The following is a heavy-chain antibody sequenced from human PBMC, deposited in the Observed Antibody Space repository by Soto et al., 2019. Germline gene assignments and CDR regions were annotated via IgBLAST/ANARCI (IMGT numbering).Heavy chain of an antibody. J-gene: IGHJ6*02. CDR3: AKAELGGSGSLYRLSSRPKYYYGMDV. D-gene: IGHD3-10*01. CDR2: INPNSGGT. CDR1: GYTFSGFY. V-gene: IGHV1-2*02. Sequence: ASVKVSCKASGYTFSGFYMHWVRQAPGQGLEWMGWINPNSGGTKSAEKFQGRVTMTRDTSISTAYMELSRLTSDDTAVYYCAKAELGGSGSLYRLSSRPKYYYGMDVWGQGTTVTVSS.